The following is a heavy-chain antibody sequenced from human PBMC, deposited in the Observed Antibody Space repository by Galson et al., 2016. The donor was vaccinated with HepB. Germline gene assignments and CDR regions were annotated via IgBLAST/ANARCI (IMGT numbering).Heavy chain of an antibody. CDR3: ARVAQVPYWNIDY. V-gene: IGHV4-59*01. CDR1: GFTFRIYS. J-gene: IGHJ4*02. D-gene: IGHD1/OR15-1a*01. CDR2: IYYTGSA. Sequence: LRLSCAASGFTFRIYSMSWVRQAPGKGLEWLGQIYYTGSANYNPSLKSRVTMSLDTSNNQFSLRLTSVTAADTALYFCARVAQVPYWNIDYWGRGTLVAVSS.